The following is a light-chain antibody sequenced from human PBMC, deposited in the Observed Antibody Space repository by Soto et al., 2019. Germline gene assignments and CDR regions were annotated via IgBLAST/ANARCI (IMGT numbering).Light chain of an antibody. CDR1: QSVSIY. J-gene: IGKJ1*01. Sequence: EIVLTQSPGTLSLSPGERATLSCRASQSVSIYLAWYQQKPGQAPRLLIYDASNRATGIPARFSGTGSGTEFTLTISSLQSEDFALYYCQQYNDWPLTFGQGTKVDI. CDR3: QQYNDWPLT. CDR2: DAS. V-gene: IGKV3D-15*01.